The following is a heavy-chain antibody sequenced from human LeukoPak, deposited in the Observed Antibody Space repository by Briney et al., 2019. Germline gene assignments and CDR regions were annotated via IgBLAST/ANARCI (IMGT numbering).Heavy chain of an antibody. CDR3: AKARIASAGTGAFDV. V-gene: IGHV3-23*01. J-gene: IGHJ3*01. CDR2: FSATDGSA. D-gene: IGHD6-13*01. CDR1: GFTVSSYG. Sequence: GGSLRLSCAASGFTVSSYGMTWVRQAPGKGLEWVSAFSATDGSAQYAESVKGRFTISRDNSKNGLYLQMNSLRDEDTAVYYCAKARIASAGTGAFDVWGQGTMVTVSS.